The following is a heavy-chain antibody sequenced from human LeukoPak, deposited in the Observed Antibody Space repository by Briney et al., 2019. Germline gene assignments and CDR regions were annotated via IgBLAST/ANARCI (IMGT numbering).Heavy chain of an antibody. V-gene: IGHV3-21*01. J-gene: IGHJ6*03. CDR1: GFTFSSYA. CDR2: ISSSSSYI. CDR3: ARDFGYSYGYGYYYYYMDV. Sequence: PGGSLRLSCAVSGFTFSSYAMNWVRQAPGKGLEWVSSISSSSSYIYYADSVKGRFTISRDNAKNSLYLQMNSLRAEDTAVYYCARDFGYSYGYGYYYYYMDVWGKGTTVSVSS. D-gene: IGHD5-18*01.